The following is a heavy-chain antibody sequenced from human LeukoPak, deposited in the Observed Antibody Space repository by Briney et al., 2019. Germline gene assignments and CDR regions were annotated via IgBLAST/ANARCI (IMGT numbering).Heavy chain of an antibody. CDR3: ARRRWGALGRFDP. D-gene: IGHD4-23*01. CDR1: GGSFSGYY. V-gene: IGHV4-34*01. Sequence: SETLSLTCAVYGGSFSGYYWSWIRQPPGKGLEWIGEINHSGSTNYNPSLKSRVTVSVDTSKNQFSLKLSSVTAADTAVYYCARRRWGALGRFDPWGQGILVTVSS. CDR2: INHSGST. J-gene: IGHJ5*02.